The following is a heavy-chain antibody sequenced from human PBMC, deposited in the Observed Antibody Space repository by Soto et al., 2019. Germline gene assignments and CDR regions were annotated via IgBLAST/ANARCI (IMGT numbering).Heavy chain of an antibody. Sequence: EVQLVESGGGLVQPGGSLRLSCAASGFTVSSTYMSWVRQAPGKGLEWVSVIYSGGSTYYADSVKGRFTISIHNSKNTLYLQMNSLRAEDTAVYYCARGRVGATLDYWGQGTLVTVSS. CDR3: ARGRVGATLDY. CDR2: IYSGGST. J-gene: IGHJ4*02. V-gene: IGHV3-53*04. D-gene: IGHD1-26*01. CDR1: GFTVSSTY.